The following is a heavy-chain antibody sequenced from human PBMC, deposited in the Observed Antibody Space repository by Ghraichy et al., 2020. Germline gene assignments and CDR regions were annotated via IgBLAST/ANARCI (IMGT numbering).Heavy chain of an antibody. D-gene: IGHD6-13*01. V-gene: IGHV1-18*04. J-gene: IGHJ1*01. CDR3: ARDQEAWGSSAEYFQP. CDR1: GYTFTNYG. Sequence: ASVKVSCKASGYTFTNYGINWVRQAPGQGLERMGWISTYSGNTKYAQNLQDRVTMSTDTSTSTAYMELRSLRSDDTAVFYCARDQEAWGSSAEYFQPWGQGTLVTVSS. CDR2: ISTYSGNT.